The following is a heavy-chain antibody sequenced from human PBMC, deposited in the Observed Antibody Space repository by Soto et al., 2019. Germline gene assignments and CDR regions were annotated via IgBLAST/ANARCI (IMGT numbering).Heavy chain of an antibody. CDR3: ASLPNTSPHN. CDR2: ISTDASST. J-gene: IGHJ1*01. D-gene: IGHD3-3*01. V-gene: IGHV3-74*01. Sequence: EVQLVESGGGLVQPGGSLRLSCAASGFTFSSYWMHWVRQAPGKGLVWVSSISTDASSTSYADPVKGRFTISRDNAKNTLSLQMNTVRAEATAVYYSASLPNTSPHNWGQVTLVSVS. CDR1: GFTFSSYW.